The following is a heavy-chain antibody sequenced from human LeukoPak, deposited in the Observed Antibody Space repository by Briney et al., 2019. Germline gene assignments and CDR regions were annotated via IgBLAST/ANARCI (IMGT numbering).Heavy chain of an antibody. CDR2: ISSSSSYI. CDR1: GFTFSNYA. CDR3: ARDGPTYSSSWYDYYYYYMDV. D-gene: IGHD6-13*01. V-gene: IGHV3-21*01. Sequence: PGGSLRLSCAASGFTFSNYAMTWVRQAPGKGLEWVSSISSSSSYIYYADSVKGRFTISRDNAKNSLYLQMNSLRAEDTAVYYCARDGPTYSSSWYDYYYYYMDVWGKGTTVTISS. J-gene: IGHJ6*03.